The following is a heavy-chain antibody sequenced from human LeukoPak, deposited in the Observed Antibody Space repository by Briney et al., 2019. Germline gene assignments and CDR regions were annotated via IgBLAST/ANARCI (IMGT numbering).Heavy chain of an antibody. Sequence: SDTVSLTCTVSGGSLNNYYWTWIRQPPGKGLEWIGSILYIGNTNYTSSLKSRVTLSLDTSKNQFSLKLSSVTAADTAVYYCARHVVSWNGGWGVRNRRDWFDPWANGTLVTVSS. D-gene: IGHD1-1*01. J-gene: IGHJ5*02. CDR1: GGSLNNYY. CDR3: ARHVVSWNGGWGVRNRRDWFDP. CDR2: ILYIGNT. V-gene: IGHV4-59*08.